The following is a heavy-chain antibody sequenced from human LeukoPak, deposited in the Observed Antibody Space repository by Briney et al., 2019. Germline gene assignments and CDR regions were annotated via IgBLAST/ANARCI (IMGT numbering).Heavy chain of an antibody. D-gene: IGHD5-18*01. CDR3: ARDQGYGSYYFDY. Sequence: ASVKVSCKASGGTFSSYAISWVRQAPGEGLEWMGWTSVSNGKSKYVDKFQGRVTMTTDTSTSTAYMELRSLRSDDTAVYYCARDQGYGSYYFDYWGQGTLVTVSS. V-gene: IGHV1-18*01. J-gene: IGHJ4*02. CDR2: TSVSNGKS. CDR1: GGTFSSYA.